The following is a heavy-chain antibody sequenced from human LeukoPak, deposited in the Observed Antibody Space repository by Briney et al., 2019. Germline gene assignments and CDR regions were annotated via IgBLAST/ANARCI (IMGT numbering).Heavy chain of an antibody. D-gene: IGHD3-22*01. CDR2: ISSSSSTI. V-gene: IGHV3-48*04. CDR1: GFTFSSYS. J-gene: IGHJ4*02. CDR3: ARGHSSGYPGQSLPK. Sequence: HPGGSLRLSCAASGFTFSSYSMNWVRQAPGKGLEWVSYISSSSSTIYYADSVKGRFTISRDNAKNSLYLQMNSLRAEDTAMYYCARGHSSGYPGQSLPKWGQGTLVTVSS.